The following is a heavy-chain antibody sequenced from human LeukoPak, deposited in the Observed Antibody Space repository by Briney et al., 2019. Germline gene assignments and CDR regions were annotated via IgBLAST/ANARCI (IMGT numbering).Heavy chain of an antibody. V-gene: IGHV1-2*02. CDR1: GYTFTGYY. Sequence: VASVTDSCKASGYTFTGYYMHWVRPAPGQGLEGMGWINPKSGGTNYAQKFRGGVTMTRETSITTAYMELSRLRADCRCGYYCVCGFSYGYGYYFCYLGQGTLATVFS. CDR2: INPKSGGT. J-gene: IGHJ4*02. CDR3: VCGFSYGYGYYFCY. D-gene: IGHD5-18*01.